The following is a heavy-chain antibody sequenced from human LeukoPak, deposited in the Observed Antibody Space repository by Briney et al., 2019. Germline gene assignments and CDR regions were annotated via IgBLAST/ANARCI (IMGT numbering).Heavy chain of an antibody. CDR1: GGSISSYY. J-gene: IGHJ4*02. CDR3: ARGSGQWLAPFDY. Sequence: PSETLSLTCTVSGGSISSYYWSWIRQPPGKGLEWIGYIYYSGSTNYNPSLKSRVTISVGTSKNQFSLKLSSVTAADTAVYYCARGSGQWLAPFDYWGQGTLVTVSS. CDR2: IYYSGST. V-gene: IGHV4-59*01. D-gene: IGHD6-19*01.